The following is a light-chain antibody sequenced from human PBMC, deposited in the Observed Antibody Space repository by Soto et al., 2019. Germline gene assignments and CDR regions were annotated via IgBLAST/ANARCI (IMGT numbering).Light chain of an antibody. J-gene: IGLJ2*01. V-gene: IGLV2-8*01. CDR1: SSDVGGYNY. CDR3: SSYAGSNNLV. Sequence: QSALTQPPSASGSPGQSVTISCTGTSSDVGGYNYVSWYQQHPGKAPKLMIYWVSKRPSGVPARFTGSKSGNTASLTVSGLQSEDEADYYFSSYAGSNNLVFGGGTKLTVL. CDR2: WVS.